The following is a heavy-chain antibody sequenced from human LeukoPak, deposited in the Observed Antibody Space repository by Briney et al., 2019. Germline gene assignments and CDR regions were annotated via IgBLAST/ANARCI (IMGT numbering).Heavy chain of an antibody. V-gene: IGHV3-21*01. D-gene: IGHD3-22*01. Sequence: PGGSLRLSCAASGFTFDDYGMNWVRQAPGKGLEWVSSISSSSSYIYYADSVKGRFTISRDNAKNSLYLQMNSLRAEDTAVYYCARDPTYYYDSSGYPISGYMDVWGKGTTVTVSS. CDR3: ARDPTYYYDSSGYPISGYMDV. CDR2: ISSSSSYI. CDR1: GFTFDDYG. J-gene: IGHJ6*03.